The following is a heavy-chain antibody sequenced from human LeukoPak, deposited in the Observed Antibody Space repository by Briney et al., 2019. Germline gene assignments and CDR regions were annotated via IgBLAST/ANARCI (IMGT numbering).Heavy chain of an antibody. D-gene: IGHD2-2*01. Sequence: GESLKISCKTSGYSFTTYWIGWVRQMPGKGLEWMGIIYPGDSDTRYSPSFQGQVTISADKSISTAYLQWSSLKASDTAMYYCARPEYCSSTSCRFDYWGQGTLVTVSS. CDR1: GYSFTTYW. CDR3: ARPEYCSSTSCRFDY. CDR2: IYPGDSDT. V-gene: IGHV5-51*01. J-gene: IGHJ4*02.